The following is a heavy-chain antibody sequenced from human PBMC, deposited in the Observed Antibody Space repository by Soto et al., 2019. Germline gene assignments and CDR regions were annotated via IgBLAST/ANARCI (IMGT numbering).Heavy chain of an antibody. CDR2: ISYDGNNK. Sequence: QVQLVESGGGVVQPGRSLRLSCAASGFTFSPYAMHWVRQAPGKGLEWVAVISYDGNNKNYADSVKGRLAISRDNSRNTLYLQMNSLRAEDTAVYYFARARIDTPALDYWGQGTLVTVSS. V-gene: IGHV3-30*09. CDR1: GFTFSPYA. J-gene: IGHJ4*02. CDR3: ARARIDTPALDY. D-gene: IGHD1-26*01.